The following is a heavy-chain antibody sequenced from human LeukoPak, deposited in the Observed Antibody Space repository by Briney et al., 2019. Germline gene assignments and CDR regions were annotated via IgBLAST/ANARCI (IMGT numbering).Heavy chain of an antibody. D-gene: IGHD2-21*01. J-gene: IGHJ4*02. CDR2: ISGSGGST. Sequence: GVSLRLSCAASGFTFSSYAMSWVRQAPGKGLEWVSAISGSGGSTYYADSVKGRFTTSRDNAKNTLYLQMNALRVEDTAVYYCATSPVISRDWGQGTLVTVSS. V-gene: IGHV3-23*01. CDR3: ATSPVISRD. CDR1: GFTFSSYA.